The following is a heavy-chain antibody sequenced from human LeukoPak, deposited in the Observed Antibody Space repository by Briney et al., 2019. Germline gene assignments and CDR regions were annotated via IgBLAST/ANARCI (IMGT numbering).Heavy chain of an antibody. CDR3: ARVELRGYSYGSFDY. V-gene: IGHV1-69*13. CDR2: IIPIFGTA. CDR1: GGTFSSYA. Sequence: SVKVSCEASGGTFSSYAISWVRQAPGQGLEWMGGIIPIFGTANYAQKFQGRVTITADESTSTAYMELSSLRSEDTAVYYCARVELRGYSYGSFDYWGQGTLVTVSS. J-gene: IGHJ4*02. D-gene: IGHD5-18*01.